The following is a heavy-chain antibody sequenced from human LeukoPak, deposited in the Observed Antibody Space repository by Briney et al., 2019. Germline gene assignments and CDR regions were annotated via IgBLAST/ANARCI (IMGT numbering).Heavy chain of an antibody. D-gene: IGHD3-3*01. Sequence: GGSLRLSCAASGFTFSTYFMSWVRQAPGKGLEWVSSISRSSNYIYYADSLKGRFTISRDNAKNSLYLQMNSLRDEDTAVYYCARALVEASGLLSPGAFDIWGQGTLVTVSS. CDR1: GFTFSTYF. CDR2: ISRSSNYI. V-gene: IGHV3-21*01. J-gene: IGHJ4*02. CDR3: ARALVEASGLLSPGAFDI.